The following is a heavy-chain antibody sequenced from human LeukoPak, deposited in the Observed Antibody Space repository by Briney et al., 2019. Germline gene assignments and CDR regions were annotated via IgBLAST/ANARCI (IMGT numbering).Heavy chain of an antibody. J-gene: IGHJ4*02. CDR2: IYYSGST. D-gene: IGHD3-22*01. CDR1: GGSISSYY. Sequence: SETLSLTCTVSGGSISSYYWSWIRQPPGKGLEWIGYIYYSGSTNYNPSLKSRVTISVDTSKNQFSLKLSSVTAADTAVYYCARGTYYYDSSGYYYGYFDCWGQGTLVTVSS. CDR3: ARGTYYYDSSGYYYGYFDC. V-gene: IGHV4-59*01.